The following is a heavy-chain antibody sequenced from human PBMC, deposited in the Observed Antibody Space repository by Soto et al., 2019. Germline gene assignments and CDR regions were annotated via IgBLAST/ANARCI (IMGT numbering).Heavy chain of an antibody. V-gene: IGHV3-64*01. CDR1: GFSFSSYA. Sequence: GGSLRLSCAASGFSFSSYAMHWVRQAPGKGLEYVSAITSNGGNTDYASSVKGRFTISRDNSKNTLYLQMGSLRAEDMAVYYCARRIPFGYGMDVWGQGTTVTVSS. CDR2: ITSNGGNT. CDR3: ARRIPFGYGMDV. J-gene: IGHJ6*02. D-gene: IGHD2-21*01.